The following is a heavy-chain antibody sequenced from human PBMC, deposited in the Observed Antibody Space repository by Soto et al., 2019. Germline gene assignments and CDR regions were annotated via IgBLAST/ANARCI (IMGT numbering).Heavy chain of an antibody. V-gene: IGHV1-69*01. Sequence: QVQLVQSGAEVKKPGSSVKVSCKASGGTFSSYAISWVRQAPGQGLEWMGGIIPISGTANYAQKFQGRVTMTAVESTSTASMELSSLRSEDTAVYYWARSQGSSTSLEIYYYYYYGMDVWGQGTTVTVSS. CDR2: IIPISGTA. D-gene: IGHD2-2*01. J-gene: IGHJ6*02. CDR1: GGTFSSYA. CDR3: ARSQGSSTSLEIYYYYYYGMDV.